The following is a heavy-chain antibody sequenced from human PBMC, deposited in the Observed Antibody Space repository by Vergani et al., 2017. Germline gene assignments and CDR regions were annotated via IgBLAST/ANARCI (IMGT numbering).Heavy chain of an antibody. J-gene: IGHJ4*02. Sequence: QVQLVESGGGVVQPGRSLRLSCAASGFTFSTCVMHWVRQAPGKGLEWVAVISYDGSNKYYADSVKGRFTISRDNAKNTLYLQRNSLRAEDTAVYYCAKDREPHTVTPGYFDYWGQGTLVTVSS. CDR2: ISYDGSNK. CDR1: GFTFSTCV. D-gene: IGHD4-11*01. V-gene: IGHV3-30-3*01. CDR3: AKDREPHTVTPGYFDY.